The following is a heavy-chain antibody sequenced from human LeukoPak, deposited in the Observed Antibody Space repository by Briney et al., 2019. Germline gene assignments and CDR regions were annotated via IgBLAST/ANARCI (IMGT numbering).Heavy chain of an antibody. V-gene: IGHV4-59*01. J-gene: IGHJ4*02. CDR1: GGSISSYY. Sequence: PSETLSLTCTVSGGSISSYYWSWIRQLPGKGLEWIGYIYYSGSTNYNPSLKSRVTISVDTSKNQFSLNLSSVTAADTAVYYCAREYGDYVDCWGQGTLVTVSS. CDR2: IYYSGST. D-gene: IGHD4-17*01. CDR3: AREYGDYVDC.